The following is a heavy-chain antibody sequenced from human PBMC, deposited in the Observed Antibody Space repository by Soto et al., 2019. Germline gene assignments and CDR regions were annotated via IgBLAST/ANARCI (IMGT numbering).Heavy chain of an antibody. CDR2: IYHSGSS. J-gene: IGHJ6*02. V-gene: IGHV4-4*02. CDR3: ARVGAEAMDV. Sequence: QVQLQESGPGLVKPSGTLSLTCAVSGGSISSTNWWNWVRQPPGKGLEWIGEIYHSGSSNYNPSLKSRVPISVDKSKNQFSLNRSSVTAADTAVYYCARVGAEAMDVWGQGTTVTVSS. CDR1: GGSISSTNW. D-gene: IGHD4-17*01.